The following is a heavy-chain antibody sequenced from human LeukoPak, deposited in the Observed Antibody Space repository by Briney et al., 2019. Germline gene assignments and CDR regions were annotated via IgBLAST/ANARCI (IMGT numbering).Heavy chain of an antibody. CDR1: GYTLTELS. Sequence: ASVTVSCKVSGYTLTELSMHWVRQAPGKGLEWMGGFDPEDGETIYAQKFQGRVTMTEDTSTDTAYMELSSLRSEDTAVYYCATPGDSSGYYHSNAFDIWGQGTMVTVSS. V-gene: IGHV1-24*01. J-gene: IGHJ3*02. CDR3: ATPGDSSGYYHSNAFDI. D-gene: IGHD3-22*01. CDR2: FDPEDGET.